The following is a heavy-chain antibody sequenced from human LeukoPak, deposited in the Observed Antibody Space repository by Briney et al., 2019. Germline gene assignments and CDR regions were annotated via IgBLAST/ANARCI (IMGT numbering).Heavy chain of an antibody. CDR1: GGSISSSSYF. D-gene: IGHD2-15*01. Sequence: PSETLSLTCTVSGGSISSSSYFWGWIRQPPGKGLEWIGSISYSGSTYYNPSLKSRVTISVGTSKNQFSLKLNSMTAADTAVDYCARSVNIVVEYYFDYWGQGTLVTVSS. J-gene: IGHJ4*02. CDR2: ISYSGST. CDR3: ARSVNIVVEYYFDY. V-gene: IGHV4-39*01.